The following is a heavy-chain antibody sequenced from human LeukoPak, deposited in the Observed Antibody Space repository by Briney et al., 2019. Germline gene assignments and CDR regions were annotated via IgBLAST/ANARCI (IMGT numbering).Heavy chain of an antibody. CDR1: GFTFSSYS. CDR2: ISSSSSTI. D-gene: IGHD5-12*01. J-gene: IGHJ6*02. CDR3: ARGSPFNIVANGMDV. Sequence: PGGSLRLSCAASGFTFSSYSMNRVRQAPGKGLEWVSYISSSSSTIYYADSVKGRFTISRDNAKNSLYLQMNSLRAEDTAVYYCARGSPFNIVANGMDVWGQGTTVTVSS. V-gene: IGHV3-48*04.